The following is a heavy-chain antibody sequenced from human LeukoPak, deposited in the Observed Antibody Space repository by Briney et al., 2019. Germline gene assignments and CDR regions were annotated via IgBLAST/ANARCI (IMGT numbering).Heavy chain of an antibody. CDR2: IYYSGST. D-gene: IGHD3-22*01. V-gene: IGHV4-39*07. J-gene: IGHJ4*02. CDR1: GGSISSSSYY. CDR3: ARGIYYDKYYFDY. Sequence: SGTLSLTCTVSGGSISSSSYYWGWIRQPPGKGLEWIGSIYYSGSTYYNPSLKSRVTISVDTSKNQFSPKLSSVTAADTAVYYCARGIYYDKYYFDYWGQGTLVTVSS.